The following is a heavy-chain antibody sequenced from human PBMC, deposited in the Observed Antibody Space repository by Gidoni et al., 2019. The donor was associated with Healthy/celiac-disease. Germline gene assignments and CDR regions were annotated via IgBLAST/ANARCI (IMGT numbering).Heavy chain of an antibody. CDR1: GFTLVVSA. V-gene: IGHV3-49*05. D-gene: IGHD2-21*02. CDR3: QLDRVVVTARYPEYFQH. Sequence: EVQLVESGGGLVTPGRSLRLSCTASGFTLVVSAMCWFRQAPGKGLEWVGCMRSKAYGGTTEYAASVKGRFTISRDDSKSIAYLQMNSLKTEDTAVYYCQLDRVVVTARYPEYFQHWGQGTLVTVSS. CDR2: MRSKAYGGTT. J-gene: IGHJ1*01.